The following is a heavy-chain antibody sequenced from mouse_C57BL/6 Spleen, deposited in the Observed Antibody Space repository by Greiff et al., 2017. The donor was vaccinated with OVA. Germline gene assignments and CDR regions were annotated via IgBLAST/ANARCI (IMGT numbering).Heavy chain of an antibody. D-gene: IGHD3-2*02. CDR1: GYTFTDYY. CDR2: INPNNGGT. Sequence: VQLQQSGPELVKPGASVKISCKASGYTFTDYYMNWVKQSHGKSLEWIGDINPNNGGTSYNQKFKGKATLTVDKSSSTAYMELRSLTSEDSAVYYCARELGRQLRPYYFDYWGQGTTLTVSS. V-gene: IGHV1-26*01. CDR3: ARELGRQLRPYYFDY. J-gene: IGHJ2*01.